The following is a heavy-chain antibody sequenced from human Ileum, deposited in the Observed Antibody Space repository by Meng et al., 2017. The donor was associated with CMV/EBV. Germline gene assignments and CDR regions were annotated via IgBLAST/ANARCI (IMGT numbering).Heavy chain of an antibody. CDR2: IYYSGSP. CDR3: VRQVVAASFDY. CDR1: GGSITSGNYY. Sequence: QVQLQESGPGLVTPSQTLSLTCTVSGGSITSGNYYWSWIRQPPGRGLEWIGYIYYSGSPYYKPSLKSRVTISLDTSKNQFSLNLRSVTATDSAVYYCVRQVVAASFDYWGQGALVTVFS. V-gene: IGHV4-30-4*08. D-gene: IGHD2-15*01. J-gene: IGHJ4*02.